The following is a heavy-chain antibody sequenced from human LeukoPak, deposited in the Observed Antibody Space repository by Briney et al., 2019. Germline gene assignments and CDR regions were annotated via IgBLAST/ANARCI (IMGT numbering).Heavy chain of an antibody. V-gene: IGHV4-59*01. CDR1: GGSIRTDY. J-gene: IGHJ5*02. CDR3: ARGFSPPFDP. Sequence: SETLSLTCTVSGGSIRTDYWSWIRQPPGKGLEWIGHMYNSGSTNYNPSLKSRVIVSVDTSKNQFSLKLSSVTAADTAVYYGARGFSPPFDPWGQGTLVTVSS. CDR2: MYNSGST.